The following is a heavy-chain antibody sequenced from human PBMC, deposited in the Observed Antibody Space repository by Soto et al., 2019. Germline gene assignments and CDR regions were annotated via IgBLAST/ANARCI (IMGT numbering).Heavy chain of an antibody. CDR3: ARAHYGSGSYQYYYFDY. J-gene: IGHJ4*02. D-gene: IGHD3-10*01. V-gene: IGHV4-34*01. Sequence: PSETLSLTCAVYGGSFSGYYWSWIRQPPGKGLEWIGEINHSGSTNYNPSLKSRVTISVDTSKNQFSLKLSPVTAADTAVYYCARAHYGSGSYQYYYFDYWGQGTLVTVSS. CDR1: GGSFSGYY. CDR2: INHSGST.